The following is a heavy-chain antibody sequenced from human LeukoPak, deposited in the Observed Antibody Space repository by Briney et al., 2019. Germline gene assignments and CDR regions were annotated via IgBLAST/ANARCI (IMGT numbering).Heavy chain of an antibody. Sequence: SETLSLTCAVYGGSFSGYYWSWIRQPPGKGLEWIGEINHSGSTNYNPSLKSRVTISVDTSKNQFSLKLSSVTAADTAVYYCATVTRGSVAGLYFFEYWGRGTLVTVSS. V-gene: IGHV4-34*01. D-gene: IGHD6-19*01. CDR1: GGSFSGYY. J-gene: IGHJ4*02. CDR3: ATVTRGSVAGLYFFEY. CDR2: INHSGST.